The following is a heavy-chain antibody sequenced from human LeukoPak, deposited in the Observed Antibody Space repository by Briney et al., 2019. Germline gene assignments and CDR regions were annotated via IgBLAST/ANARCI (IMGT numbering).Heavy chain of an antibody. CDR1: GFTLSSYE. J-gene: IGHJ6*03. CDR2: IDYSGGST. CDR3: AKDGHYGSGSYYSAPLTYMDV. V-gene: IGHV3-23*01. D-gene: IGHD3-10*01. Sequence: GGSLRLSCTASGFTLSSYEMSWIRQAPGKGLEWVSSIDYSGGSTYYADSVKGRFTISRDNSKNTLYLQMNSLRAEDTAVYYCAKDGHYGSGSYYSAPLTYMDVWGKGTTVTISS.